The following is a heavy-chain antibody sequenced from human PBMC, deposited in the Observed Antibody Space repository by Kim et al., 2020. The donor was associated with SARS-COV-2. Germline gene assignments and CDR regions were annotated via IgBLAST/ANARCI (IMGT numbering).Heavy chain of an antibody. D-gene: IGHD1-26*01. CDR1: GFTFSAYS. Sequence: GGSLRLSCAASGFTFSAYSMLWVSQSPCKGLEWLAVISFDGCYKFYADSVKGRFTISRASSKNTLYLQMNSLRAEETAVYYCSRPGVVGPTYWFDPWGQSTLVTVSA. CDR2: ISFDGCYK. J-gene: IGHJ5*02. CDR3: SRPGVVGPTYWFDP. V-gene: IGHV3-30*14.